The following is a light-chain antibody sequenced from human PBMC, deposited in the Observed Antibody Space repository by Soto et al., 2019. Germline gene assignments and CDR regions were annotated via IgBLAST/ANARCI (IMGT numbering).Light chain of an antibody. CDR3: QQYHNYPRT. Sequence: DIQMTQSPSTLSGSVGDRVTITCRASQGISRYLAWYQPKPGRAPKLLISAASTLQSGVPSRFSGSGSGTECTLTISNLQPDDVATYFCQQYHNYPRTFGQGTKVDI. J-gene: IGKJ1*01. CDR2: AAS. CDR1: QGISRY. V-gene: IGKV1-9*01.